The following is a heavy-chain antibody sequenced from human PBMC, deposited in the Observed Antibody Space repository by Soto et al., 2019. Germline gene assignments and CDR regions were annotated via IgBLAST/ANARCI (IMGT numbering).Heavy chain of an antibody. CDR1: NGSFRGYY. J-gene: IGHJ3*02. Sequence: SDTLSLTCTIYNGSFRGYYWGWLRQPPGKGLEWIGHINHSGSTTYNPSLKSRVTIAVDTSENHFSLRLSSMTAADTAVYYCARTKGLRRHGAMDIWGQGTMVTVSS. CDR3: ARTKGLRRHGAMDI. V-gene: IGHV4-34*01. D-gene: IGHD1-26*01. CDR2: INHSGST.